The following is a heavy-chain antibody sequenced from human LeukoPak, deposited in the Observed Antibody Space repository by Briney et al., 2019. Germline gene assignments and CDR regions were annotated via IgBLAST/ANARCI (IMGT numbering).Heavy chain of an antibody. V-gene: IGHV1-69*05. Sequence: SVKVSCKASGGTFSSYAISWVRQAPGQGLEWMGRIIPIFGTANYAQKFQGRVTIPTDESTSTAYMELRSLRSEDTAVYYCARTYCSSTSCLDYAIDYWGQGTLVTVSS. CDR1: GGTFSSYA. J-gene: IGHJ4*02. CDR2: IIPIFGTA. CDR3: ARTYCSSTSCLDYAIDY. D-gene: IGHD2-2*01.